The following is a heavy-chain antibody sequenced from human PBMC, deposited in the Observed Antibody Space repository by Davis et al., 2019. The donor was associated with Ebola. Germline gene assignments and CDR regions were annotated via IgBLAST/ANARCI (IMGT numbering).Heavy chain of an antibody. CDR1: GFTVSSNY. D-gene: IGHD3-10*01. J-gene: IGHJ4*02. V-gene: IGHV3-23*01. Sequence: GESLKISCAASGFTVSSNYMSWVRQAPGKGLEWVSAISGSGSITYYADSVKGRFTIPRDNSKNTVDLQMNSLRAEDTAVYYCAKGPPLYYYGSGSYYNHLDYWGQGTLVTVSS. CDR2: ISGSGSIT. CDR3: AKGPPLYYYGSGSYYNHLDY.